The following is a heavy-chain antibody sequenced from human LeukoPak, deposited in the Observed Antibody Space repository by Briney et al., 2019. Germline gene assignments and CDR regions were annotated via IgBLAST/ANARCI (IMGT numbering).Heavy chain of an antibody. V-gene: IGHV3-33*01. D-gene: IGHD6-6*01. CDR1: GFTFSSYG. Sequence: PGRSLRLSCAASGFTFSSYGMHWVRQAPGKGLEWVAVIWYDGSNKYYADSVKGRFTISRDNSKNTLYLQMNSLRAEDTAVYYCARDRGERYSSSYFDYWAREPWSPSPQ. CDR2: IWYDGSNK. CDR3: ARDRGERYSSSYFDY. J-gene: IGHJ4*02.